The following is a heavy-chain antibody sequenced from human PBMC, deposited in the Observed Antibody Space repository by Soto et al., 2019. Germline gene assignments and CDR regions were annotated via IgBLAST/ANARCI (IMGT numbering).Heavy chain of an antibody. D-gene: IGHD3-3*01. CDR2: IYYSGST. J-gene: IGHJ3*02. CDR1: GGSIRSGGYY. Sequence: PSETLSLTCTVSGGSIRSGGYYWGWIRQHPGKGLEWIGYIYYSGSTYYNPSLKIRVTISVDTSKNQFSLKLSSVTAADTAVYYCARESGIRVVLSDAFDIWGQGTMVTVSS. CDR3: ARESGIRVVLSDAFDI. V-gene: IGHV4-31*03.